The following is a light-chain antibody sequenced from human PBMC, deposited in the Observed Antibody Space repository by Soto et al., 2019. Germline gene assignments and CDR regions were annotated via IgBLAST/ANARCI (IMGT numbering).Light chain of an antibody. CDR3: QQYVTSPAIT. J-gene: IGKJ5*01. CDR1: ESVGDY. CDR2: GAT. V-gene: IGKV3-20*01. Sequence: GRATLSCWASESVGDYLAWYQQKPGQAPRLLIYGATKRTSGTPDRFSGTGSETAFTLAISRLEPGDFAVYYCQQYVTSPAITFGQGTRLEIK.